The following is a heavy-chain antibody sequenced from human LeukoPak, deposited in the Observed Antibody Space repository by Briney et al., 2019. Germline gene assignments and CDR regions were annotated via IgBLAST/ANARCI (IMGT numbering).Heavy chain of an antibody. CDR1: GGSISSYY. CDR2: IYYSGST. CDR3: ARGGYDFWSGSDAFDI. V-gene: IGHV4-59*01. D-gene: IGHD3-3*01. Sequence: PSETLSLTCTVSGGSISSYYWSWIRQPPGKGLEWIGYIYYSGSTNYNPSLKSRVTISVDTSKNQVSLKLSSVTAADTAVYYCARGGYDFWSGSDAFDIWGQGTMVTVSP. J-gene: IGHJ3*02.